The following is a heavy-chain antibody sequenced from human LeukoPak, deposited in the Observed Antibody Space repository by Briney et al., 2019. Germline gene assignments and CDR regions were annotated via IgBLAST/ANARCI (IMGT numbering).Heavy chain of an antibody. CDR2: ISWNSGSI. V-gene: IGHV3-9*01. J-gene: IGHJ1*01. Sequence: GRSLRLSCAASGFTFDDYAMHWVRQAPGKGLEWVSGISWNSGSIGYADSVKGRFTISRDNAKNSLYLQMNSLRAEDTALYYCAKDLSSSWYSEYFQHWGQGTLVTVSS. CDR1: GFTFDDYA. CDR3: AKDLSSSWYSEYFQH. D-gene: IGHD6-13*01.